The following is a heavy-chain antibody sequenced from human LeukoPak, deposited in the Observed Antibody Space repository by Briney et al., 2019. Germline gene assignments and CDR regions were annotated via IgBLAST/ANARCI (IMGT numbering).Heavy chain of an antibody. CDR2: ISWNSVGT. CDR1: GFNFGDYA. V-gene: IGHV3-43D*04. Sequence: GGSLRLSCAASGFNFGDYAMHWVRQAPGKGLEWVSLISWNSVGTYYADSVKGRFTISRDNSKNSLYLQMTSLRAEDTALYYCAKDYTSSGPDYWGQGTRVTVSS. D-gene: IGHD3-22*01. J-gene: IGHJ4*02. CDR3: AKDYTSSGPDY.